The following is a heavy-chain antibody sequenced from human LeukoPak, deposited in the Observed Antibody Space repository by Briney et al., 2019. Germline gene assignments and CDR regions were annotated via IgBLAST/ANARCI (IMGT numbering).Heavy chain of an antibody. CDR1: GGSISSYY. Sequence: SETLSLTCTVSGGSISSYYWSWIRQPPGKGLEWIGYIYYSGSTNYNPSLKSRVTISVDTSKNQFSLKLSSVTAADTAVYYCARSGTDGYNAFGYWGQGTLVTVSS. V-gene: IGHV4-59*01. J-gene: IGHJ4*02. D-gene: IGHD5-24*01. CDR2: IYYSGST. CDR3: ARSGTDGYNAFGY.